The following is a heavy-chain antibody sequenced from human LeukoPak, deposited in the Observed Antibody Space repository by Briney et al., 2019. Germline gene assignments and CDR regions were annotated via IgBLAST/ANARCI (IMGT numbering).Heavy chain of an antibody. CDR3: AREALTGYVSNGMDV. CDR2: TSYDGSNT. CDR1: GLTFSSYV. V-gene: IGHV3-30*09. D-gene: IGHD5-12*01. J-gene: IGHJ6*02. Sequence: GKSLRLSCAVSGLTFSSYVMHWVRQAPGKGLEWVAVTSYDGSNTYYADSAKGRLAMSRDNSKNTLYLQMSSLRSEDTAVYYCAREALTGYVSNGMDVWGQGTTVIVSS.